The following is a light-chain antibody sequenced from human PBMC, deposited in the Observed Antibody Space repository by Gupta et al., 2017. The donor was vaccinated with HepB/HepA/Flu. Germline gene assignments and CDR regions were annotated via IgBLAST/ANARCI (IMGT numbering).Light chain of an antibody. CDR2: NNN. J-gene: IGLJ2*01. CDR1: SSNIGSNT. Sequence: SVLTQPPSASGTPGQRVTISCSGSSSNIGSNTVNWYQQLPGTAPKLLIYNNNQRPSGVPDRFSGSKSGTSASLAISGLQSEDGADYYCAAWDDSLNAVVFGGGTKLTVL. V-gene: IGLV1-44*01. CDR3: AAWDDSLNAVV.